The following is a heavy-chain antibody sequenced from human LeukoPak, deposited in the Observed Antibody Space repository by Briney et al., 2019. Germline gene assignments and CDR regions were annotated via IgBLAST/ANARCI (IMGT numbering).Heavy chain of an antibody. J-gene: IGHJ5*02. D-gene: IGHD2-2*01. Sequence: GGSLRLSCAASGFTFDDYGMSWVRQAPGKGLEWVSGINWNGGSTGYADSVKGRFTISRDNAKNSLYLQMNSLRAEDTALYHCARDLGDCSSTSCYAGRVTGFDPWGQGTLVTVSS. CDR1: GFTFDDYG. V-gene: IGHV3-20*01. CDR3: ARDLGDCSSTSCYAGRVTGFDP. CDR2: INWNGGST.